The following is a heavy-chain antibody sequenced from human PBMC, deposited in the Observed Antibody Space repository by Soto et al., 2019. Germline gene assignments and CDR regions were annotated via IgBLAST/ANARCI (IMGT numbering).Heavy chain of an antibody. D-gene: IGHD6-13*01. Sequence: ASVKVSCKASGYTFTSYGISWVRQAPGQGLEWMGWISAYNGDTNYAQKLQGRVTMTTDTSTSTAYMELRSLRSDDTAVYYCARGVYSSSQGGAFDIWGQGTMVTVSS. CDR1: GYTFTSYG. V-gene: IGHV1-18*01. CDR2: ISAYNGDT. J-gene: IGHJ3*02. CDR3: ARGVYSSSQGGAFDI.